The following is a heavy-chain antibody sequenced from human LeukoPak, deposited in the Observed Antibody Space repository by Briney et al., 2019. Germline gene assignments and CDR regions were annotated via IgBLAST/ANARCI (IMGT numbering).Heavy chain of an antibody. Sequence: PGGSLRLSCAASGFTFSNYWMSWVRQAPGKGLEWVSGINWNGGSTGYADSVKGRFTISRDNAKNSLYLQMNSLRAEDTVLYHCARRDSSSWYEWGYFDLWGRGTLVTVSS. CDR1: GFTFSNYW. D-gene: IGHD6-13*01. CDR2: INWNGGST. J-gene: IGHJ2*01. CDR3: ARRDSSSWYEWGYFDL. V-gene: IGHV3-20*01.